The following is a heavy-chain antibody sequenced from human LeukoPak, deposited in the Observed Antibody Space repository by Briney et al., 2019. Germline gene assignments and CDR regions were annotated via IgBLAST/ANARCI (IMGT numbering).Heavy chain of an antibody. D-gene: IGHD6-19*01. CDR1: GGSISGGGYS. V-gene: IGHV4-30-2*01. CDR3: ARNNVAVAGSDLLDY. CDR2: IYHSGST. J-gene: IGHJ4*02. Sequence: PSETLSLTCAVSGGSISGGGYSWSWIRQPPGKGLEWIGYIYHSGSTYYNPSLKSRVTISVDRSKNQFSLKLSSVTAADTAVYYCARNNVAVAGSDLLDYWGQGTLVTVSS.